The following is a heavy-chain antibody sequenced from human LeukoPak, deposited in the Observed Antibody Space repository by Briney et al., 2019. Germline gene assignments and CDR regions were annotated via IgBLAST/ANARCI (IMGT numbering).Heavy chain of an antibody. V-gene: IGHV7-4-1*02. J-gene: IGHJ4*02. CDR1: GYSFTGFG. D-gene: IGHD2-15*01. CDR3: ARDTYCTGGRCYSRVGY. Sequence: ASVKVSCKTSGYSFTGFGVTWVRQAPGQGLEWMGWINTNTGNPMYARGFTERFVFSWDTPVTTAYLQINSLKPEDTAVYFCARDTYCTGGRCYSRVGYWGQGTVVTVSS. CDR2: INTNTGNP.